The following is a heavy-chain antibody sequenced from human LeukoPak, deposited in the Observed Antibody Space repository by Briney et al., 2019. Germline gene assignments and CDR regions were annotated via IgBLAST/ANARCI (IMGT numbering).Heavy chain of an antibody. Sequence: SQTLSLTCAISGDSVSSNSVALNWFRQSPSRGLEWLGRTYYTSKWNNDYAESVQSRIAVNPDTSKNQFSLYLNSVTLEDTAVYYCARQASRRFDPWGQGTRVTVSS. V-gene: IGHV6-1*01. CDR1: GDSVSSNSVA. CDR2: TYYTSKWNN. J-gene: IGHJ5*02. CDR3: ARQASRRFDP.